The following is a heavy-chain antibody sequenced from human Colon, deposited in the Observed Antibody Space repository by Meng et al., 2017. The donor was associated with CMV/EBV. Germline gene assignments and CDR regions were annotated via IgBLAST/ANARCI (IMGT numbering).Heavy chain of an antibody. CDR3: VMLRPGF. CDR2: VHSSGSME. V-gene: IGHV3-74*03. Sequence: EVQMVESGGGLVQPGGSLRLSCAVSGSPPSTFWLDWVRQVPGKGPVWVSRVHSSGSMETYEDSVKGRFTASRDNTKNTFYLQMNSLRDEDTAVYYCVMLRPGFWGQGTLVTVSS. D-gene: IGHD3-10*01. CDR1: GSPPSTFW. J-gene: IGHJ4*02.